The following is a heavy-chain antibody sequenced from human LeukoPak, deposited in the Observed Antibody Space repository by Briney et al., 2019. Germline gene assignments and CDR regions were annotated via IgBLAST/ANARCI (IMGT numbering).Heavy chain of an antibody. D-gene: IGHD1-26*01. J-gene: IGHJ4*02. CDR1: GFTFSSYA. CDR3: AKDSKTYSGSYGVDY. V-gene: IGHV3-23*01. CDR2: ISSSSGTT. Sequence: PGGSLRLSCAASGFTFSSYAMSWVRQAPGKGLEWVSGISSSSGTTYYADSVKGRFTISRDNSKNTLYLQMNSLRAEDTAVYYCAKDSKTYSGSYGVDYWGQGTLVTVSS.